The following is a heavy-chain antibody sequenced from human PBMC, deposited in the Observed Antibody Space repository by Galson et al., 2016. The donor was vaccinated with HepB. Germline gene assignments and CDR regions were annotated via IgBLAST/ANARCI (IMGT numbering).Heavy chain of an antibody. V-gene: IGHV1-18*04. J-gene: IGHJ5*02. CDR3: ARDRIKVVPPVIAWFDP. CDR2: IATYNGDT. D-gene: IGHD2-2*01. Sequence: SVKVSCKASGYTFTSYGISWVRQAPGQGLEWMGWIATYNGDTNYAQKFQGRLPMTTDTSTTTAYMELRGLRFDDTAVYYCARDRIKVVPPVIAWFDPWGQGTLVTVSS. CDR1: GYTFTSYG.